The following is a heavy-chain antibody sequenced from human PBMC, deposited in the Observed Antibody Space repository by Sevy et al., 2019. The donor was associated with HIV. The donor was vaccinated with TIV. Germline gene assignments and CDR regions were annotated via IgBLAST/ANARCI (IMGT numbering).Heavy chain of an antibody. D-gene: IGHD6-19*01. J-gene: IGHJ4*02. V-gene: IGHV3-11*01. CDR3: ARGESIAVAGTYFDY. Sequence: GESLKISCAASGFTFSDYYMSWIRQAPGKGLEWVSYISSSGSTIYYADSVKGRFTISRDNAKNSLYLQMNSLRAEDTAVYYCARGESIAVAGTYFDYWGQGTLVTVSS. CDR1: GFTFSDYY. CDR2: ISSSGSTI.